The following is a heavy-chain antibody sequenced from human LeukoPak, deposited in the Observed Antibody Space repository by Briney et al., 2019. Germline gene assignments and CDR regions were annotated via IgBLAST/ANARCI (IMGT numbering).Heavy chain of an antibody. V-gene: IGHV3-21*01. CDR2: ISSSSSYI. Sequence: GGSLRLSCAASGFTFSSYSMNWVRQAPGKGLEWVSSISSSSSYIYYADSVKGRFTISRDNAKNSLYLQMNSLRAEDTAVYYCARAPDYYDSSGYYYAPPGYYYYGMDVWGQGTTVTVSS. D-gene: IGHD3-22*01. CDR1: GFTFSSYS. J-gene: IGHJ6*02. CDR3: ARAPDYYDSSGYYYAPPGYYYYGMDV.